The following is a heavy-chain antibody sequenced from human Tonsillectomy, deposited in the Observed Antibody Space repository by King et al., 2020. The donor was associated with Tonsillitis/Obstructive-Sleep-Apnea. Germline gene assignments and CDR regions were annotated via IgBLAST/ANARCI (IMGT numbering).Heavy chain of an antibody. J-gene: IGHJ6*03. CDR3: ARIRDYYYYYMDV. V-gene: IGHV2-26*01. D-gene: IGHD2-21*01. CDR2: IFSNDEK. CDR1: GFSLSNARMG. Sequence: VTLKESGPVLVKPTETLTLTCTVSGFSLSNARMGVSWIRQPPGKALEWLAHIFSNDEKSYSTSLNTRLTISKATSKSQVVLTMTNMDPVDTATYYCARIRDYYYYYMDVWGKGTTVTVSS.